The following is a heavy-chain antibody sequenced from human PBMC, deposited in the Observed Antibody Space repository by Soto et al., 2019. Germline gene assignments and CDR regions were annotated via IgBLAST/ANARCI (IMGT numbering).Heavy chain of an antibody. CDR3: ARLPGYCSSDSCRIDY. J-gene: IGHJ4*02. D-gene: IGHD2-15*01. CDR2: IYYSGST. V-gene: IGHV4-39*01. CDR1: CGSISSSSYY. Sequence: SETLSLTCTVSCGSISSSSYYWGWIRQPPGKGLEWIGSIYYSGSTYYNLSLKSRVTISVDTSKNQFSLKLSSVTAADTAVYFCARLPGYCSSDSCRIDYWGQGTLVTVS.